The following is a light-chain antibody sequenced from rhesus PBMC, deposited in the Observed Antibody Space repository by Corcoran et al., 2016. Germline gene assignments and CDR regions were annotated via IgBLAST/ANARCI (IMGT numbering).Light chain of an antibody. CDR1: SSDIGGYNY. CDR3: CSYAGSYTFYI. CDR2: EVS. V-gene: IGLV2-32*01. J-gene: IGLJ1*01. Sequence: QAALTQPRSVSGSPGQSVTISCTGTSSDIGGYNYVSWYQQHPGPAPKLMIYEVSKRPSGVSDRFSGSKSGNTASLTISGLQAEDEADYYCCSYAGSYTFYIFGAGTRLTVL.